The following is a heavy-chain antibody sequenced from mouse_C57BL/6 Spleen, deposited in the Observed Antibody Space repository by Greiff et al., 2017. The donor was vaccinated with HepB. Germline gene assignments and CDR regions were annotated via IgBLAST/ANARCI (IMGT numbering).Heavy chain of an antibody. CDR1: GYTFTSYW. D-gene: IGHD3-2*02. V-gene: IGHV1-69*01. Sequence: QVQLQQSGAELVMPGASVKLSCKASGYTFTSYWMHWVKQRPGQGLEWIGEIDPSDSYTNYNQKFKGKSTLTVDKSSSTAYMQLSSLTSEDSAVYYCARWGQLRYFDYWGQGTTLTVSS. J-gene: IGHJ2*01. CDR2: IDPSDSYT. CDR3: ARWGQLRYFDY.